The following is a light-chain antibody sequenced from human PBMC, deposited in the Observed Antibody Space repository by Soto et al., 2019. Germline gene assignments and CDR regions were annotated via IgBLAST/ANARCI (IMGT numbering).Light chain of an antibody. CDR3: SSYTTSSTRV. CDR1: SSDVGIYNY. J-gene: IGLJ1*01. V-gene: IGLV2-14*01. Sequence: SALTQPAYVSESPGQSIAISGTGSSSDVGIYNYVSWYQQHPGKVPKLIIYEVTNLPSGASNRFSGSKSGNTASLTISGLQAEDEADYYCSSYTTSSTRVFGTGTKVTVL. CDR2: EVT.